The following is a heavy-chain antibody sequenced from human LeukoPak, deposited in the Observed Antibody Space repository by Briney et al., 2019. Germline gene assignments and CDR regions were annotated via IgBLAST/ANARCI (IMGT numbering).Heavy chain of an antibody. V-gene: IGHV3-30-3*01. J-gene: IGHJ4*02. CDR2: ISYDGSNK. D-gene: IGHD2-2*01. CDR3: ARVVVPAAISGSRYFDY. CDR1: GFTFSSYA. Sequence: PGGSLRLSCAASGFTFSSYAMHWVSQAPGKGLEWVAVISYDGSNKYYADSVKGRFTISRDNSKNTLYLQMNSLRAEDTAVYYRARVVVPAAISGSRYFDYWGQGTLVTVSS.